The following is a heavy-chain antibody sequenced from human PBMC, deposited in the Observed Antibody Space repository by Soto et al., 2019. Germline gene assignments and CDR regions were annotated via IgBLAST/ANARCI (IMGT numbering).Heavy chain of an antibody. CDR2: INHSGST. Sequence: SETLSLTCAVYGGSFSGYYWSWIRQPPGKGLEWIGEINHSGSTNYNPSLKSRVTISVDTSKNQFSLKRSSVTAADTAVYYCARAKYCSGGSCYYYFDYWGQGTLVTVSS. J-gene: IGHJ4*02. V-gene: IGHV4-34*01. CDR1: GGSFSGYY. D-gene: IGHD2-15*01. CDR3: ARAKYCSGGSCYYYFDY.